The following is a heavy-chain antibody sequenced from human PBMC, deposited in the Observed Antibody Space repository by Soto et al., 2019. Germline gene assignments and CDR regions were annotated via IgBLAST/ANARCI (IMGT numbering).Heavy chain of an antibody. CDR3: VRGGNPYHYATSGPGTFDK. D-gene: IGHD3-22*01. Sequence: QVQLQESGPGLVKPSQNLSLTCTVSGDSVSGGDSYWSWIRQPPGKALEWIGYTSFSGYTSYTPSLTSRVTISLDISKSQFSLRLTSVTAADTAIYYCVRGGNPYHYATSGPGTFDKWGQGTLVSVSS. V-gene: IGHV4-30-4*01. J-gene: IGHJ4*02. CDR2: TSFSGYT. CDR1: GDSVSGGDSY.